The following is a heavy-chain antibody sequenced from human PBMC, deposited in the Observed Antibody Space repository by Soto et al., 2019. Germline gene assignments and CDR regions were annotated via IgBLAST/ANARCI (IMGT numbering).Heavy chain of an antibody. V-gene: IGHV3-48*01. D-gene: IGHD6-6*01. J-gene: IGHJ3*02. CDR1: GFTFSNAW. CDR3: ARDRLWAFDI. CDR2: IGGSSTII. Sequence: PGGSLRLSCAASGFTFSNAWMNWVRQAPGKGLEWVSYIGGSSTIIHYADSVKGRFTISRDNAKNSLYLQMNSLRAEDTAVYYCARDRLWAFDIWGQGTMVTVSS.